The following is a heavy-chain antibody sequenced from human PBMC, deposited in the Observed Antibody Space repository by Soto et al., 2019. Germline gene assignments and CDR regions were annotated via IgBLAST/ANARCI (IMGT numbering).Heavy chain of an antibody. D-gene: IGHD4-17*01. CDR1: GFTFSSYA. J-gene: IGHJ3*02. CDR2: ISGSCGST. CDR3: AKGDYGDLFAFDI. V-gene: IGHV3-23*01. Sequence: PGGSLRLSCAASGFTFSSYAMSWVRQAPGKGLEWVSAISGSCGSTYYAASVKGRFTISRDNSKNTLYLQMNSLRADDSAVYYCAKGDYGDLFAFDIWGQGTMVTVSS.